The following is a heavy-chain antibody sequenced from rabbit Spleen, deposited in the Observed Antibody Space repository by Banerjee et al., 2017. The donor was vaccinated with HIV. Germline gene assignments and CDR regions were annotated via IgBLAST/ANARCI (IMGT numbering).Heavy chain of an antibody. V-gene: IGHV1S45*01. D-gene: IGHD1-1*01. J-gene: IGHJ4*01. Sequence: QEQLVESGGGLVQPEGSLTLTCTASGFSFSSGVYMCWVRQAPGKGLEWIGCINTVTGKAVYATWAKGRFTISKTSSTTVTLQMTSLTVADTATYWCARAANNIGYCAGLWGPGTLVTVS. CDR3: ARAANNIGYCAGL. CDR1: GFSFSSGVY. CDR2: INTVTGKA.